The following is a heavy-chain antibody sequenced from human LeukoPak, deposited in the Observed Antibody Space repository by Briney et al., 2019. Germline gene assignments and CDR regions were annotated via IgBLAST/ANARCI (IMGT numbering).Heavy chain of an antibody. D-gene: IGHD3-9*01. CDR1: GYTFTGYY. Sequence: GASVKVSCKASGYTFTGYYMHWVRQAPGQGLEWMGGIIPIFGTANYAQKFQGRVTITADESTSTAYMELSSLRSEDTAVYYCASQPPPPRPSYYSILTGYYNPNHYYYYGMDVWGQGTTVTVSS. V-gene: IGHV1-69*13. CDR2: IIPIFGTA. J-gene: IGHJ6*02. CDR3: ASQPPPPRPSYYSILTGYYNPNHYYYYGMDV.